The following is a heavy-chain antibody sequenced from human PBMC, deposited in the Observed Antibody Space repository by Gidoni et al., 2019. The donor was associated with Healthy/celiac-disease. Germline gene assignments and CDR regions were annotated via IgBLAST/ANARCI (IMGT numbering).Heavy chain of an antibody. D-gene: IGHD3-22*01. CDR3: ARLSSYDSSVCDY. V-gene: IGHV5-51*01. Sequence: DVQLVQSGAEVKKPGESLKNACKGSGTSFTRYCIGWVRQMPGKGLEWVGIISPGHSYTGYSPSFQGQLTISADKSISTAYLQWSSMKASDTAMYYCARLSSYDSSVCDYWGQGTLVTVSS. CDR2: ISPGHSYT. CDR1: GTSFTRYC. J-gene: IGHJ4*02.